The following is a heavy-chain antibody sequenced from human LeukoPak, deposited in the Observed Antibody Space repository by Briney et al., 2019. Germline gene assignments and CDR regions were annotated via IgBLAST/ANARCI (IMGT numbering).Heavy chain of an antibody. CDR1: GYTFTGYY. D-gene: IGHD3-22*01. CDR2: INPNSGGT. CDR3: AREKGYNYDSSGDYAMDY. V-gene: IGHV1-2*02. Sequence: ASVKVSCTASGYTFTGYYLHWVRQAPGQGLEWMGWINPNSGGTNYAQKFQGRVTMTRDTSISTAYMELSRLRSDDTAVYYCAREKGYNYDSSGDYAMDYWGQGTLVTVSS. J-gene: IGHJ4*02.